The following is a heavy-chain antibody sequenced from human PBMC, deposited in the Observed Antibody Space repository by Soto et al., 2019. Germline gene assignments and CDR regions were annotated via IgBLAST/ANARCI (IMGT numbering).Heavy chain of an antibody. V-gene: IGHV4-59*01. J-gene: IGHJ4*02. D-gene: IGHD2-21*02. Sequence: SETLSLTCIVSGVSMDTYYWAWIRQPPGKGLEWIGYHHHSGSNSYNPSLRSRVTMSIDTSENHFSLRLSSVTAADTAVYFCARGPYCGADCPIDNWGQGPWSPSPQ. CDR2: HHHSGSN. CDR1: GVSMDTYY. CDR3: ARGPYCGADCPIDN.